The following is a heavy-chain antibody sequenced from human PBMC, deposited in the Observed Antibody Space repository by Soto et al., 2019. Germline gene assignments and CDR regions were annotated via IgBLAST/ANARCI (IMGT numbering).Heavy chain of an antibody. CDR3: ARDWTPYKEGEVFDS. J-gene: IGHJ3*02. CDR2: ISAYNGNT. Sequence: ASVKVSCKASGYTFTSYGISWVRQAPGQGLEWMGWISAYNGNTNYAQKLQGRVTMTTDTSTSTAYMELRSLRSDDTAVYHCARDWTPYKEGEVFDSWGQGTMVTVSS. D-gene: IGHD3-10*01. V-gene: IGHV1-18*01. CDR1: GYTFTSYG.